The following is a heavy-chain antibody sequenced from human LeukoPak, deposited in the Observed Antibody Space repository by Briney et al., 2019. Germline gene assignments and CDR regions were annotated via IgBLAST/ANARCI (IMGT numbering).Heavy chain of an antibody. CDR1: GGSISSGSYD. D-gene: IGHD3-3*01. CDR3: ARDPETDFWSGSGAFDI. Sequence: SQTLSLTCTVSGGSISSGSYDWSWIRQPAGKGLEWIGRIYTSGSTNYNPSLKSRVTISVDTSKNQFSLKLSSVTAADTAVYYCARDPETDFWSGSGAFDIWGQGTMVTVSS. V-gene: IGHV4-61*02. J-gene: IGHJ3*02. CDR2: IYTSGST.